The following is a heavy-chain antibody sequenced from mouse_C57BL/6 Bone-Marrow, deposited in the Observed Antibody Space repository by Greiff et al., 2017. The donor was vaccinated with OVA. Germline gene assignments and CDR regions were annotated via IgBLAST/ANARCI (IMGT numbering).Heavy chain of an antibody. CDR3: ARDRANWDRNYFDY. J-gene: IGHJ2*01. Sequence: VHLVESGAELARPGASVKMSCKASGYTFTSYTMHWVKQRPGQGLEWIGYINPSSGYTKYNQKFKDKATLTADKSSSTAYMQLSSLTSEDSAVYYCARDRANWDRNYFDYWGQGTTLTVSS. CDR1: GYTFTSYT. D-gene: IGHD4-1*01. CDR2: INPSSGYT. V-gene: IGHV1-4*01.